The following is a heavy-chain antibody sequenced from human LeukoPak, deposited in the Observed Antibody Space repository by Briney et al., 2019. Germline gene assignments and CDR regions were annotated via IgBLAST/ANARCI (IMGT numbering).Heavy chain of an antibody. D-gene: IGHD1-14*01. CDR1: GGTFSSYA. Sequence: SVKVSCKASGGTFSSYAISWVQQAPGQGLEWMGGIIPIFGTANYAQKFQGRVTITADESTSTAYMELSSLGSEDTAVYYCARDQALTEGYFDLWGRGTLVTVSS. CDR2: IIPIFGTA. J-gene: IGHJ2*01. CDR3: ARDQALTEGYFDL. V-gene: IGHV1-69*13.